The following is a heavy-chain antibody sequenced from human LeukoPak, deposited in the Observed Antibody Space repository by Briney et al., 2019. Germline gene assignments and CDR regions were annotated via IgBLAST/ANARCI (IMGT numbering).Heavy chain of an antibody. D-gene: IGHD6-13*01. J-gene: IGHJ5*02. Sequence: SETLSLTCTVSGGSISSGGYYWSWIRQHPGKGLEWIGYIYYSGSTYYNPSLKSRVTISVDTSKNQFSLKLSSVTAADTAVYYCATTQKYSSSWYDGPWGQGTLVTASS. CDR1: GGSISSGGYY. CDR3: ATTQKYSSSWYDGP. CDR2: IYYSGST. V-gene: IGHV4-31*03.